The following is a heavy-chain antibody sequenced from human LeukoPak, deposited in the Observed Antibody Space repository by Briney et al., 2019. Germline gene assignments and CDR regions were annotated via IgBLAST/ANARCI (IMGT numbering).Heavy chain of an antibody. CDR2: IYYSGST. CDR3: ARAVVVTAIIDY. CDR1: GDSISNGVKY. Sequence: SETLSLTCTVSGDSISNGVKYWSWIRQHPGKGLEWIGYIYYSGSTYYNPSLKSRVTISVDTSKNQFSLKLSSVTAADTAVYYCARAVVVTAIIDYWGQGTLVTVSS. D-gene: IGHD2-21*02. V-gene: IGHV4-31*03. J-gene: IGHJ4*02.